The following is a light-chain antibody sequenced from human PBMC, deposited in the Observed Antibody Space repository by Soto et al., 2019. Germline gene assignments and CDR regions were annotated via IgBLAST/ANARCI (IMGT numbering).Light chain of an antibody. CDR3: EQYASSPLLS. Sequence: EIVLTQSPGTLSLSPGERATLSCRASQSVSSSYLAWYQQKPGQAPRLLIYGASSRATGIPDRFSGGGSGTGFPITISRLEPDDVGVYYCEQYASSPLLSFGGGTKVEIK. J-gene: IGKJ4*01. CDR1: QSVSSSY. CDR2: GAS. V-gene: IGKV3-20*01.